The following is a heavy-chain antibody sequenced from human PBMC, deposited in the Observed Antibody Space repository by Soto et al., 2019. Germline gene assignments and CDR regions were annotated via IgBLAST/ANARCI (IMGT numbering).Heavy chain of an antibody. CDR3: ATQTISYTWDV. J-gene: IGHJ6*02. CDR1: GGSISSTAW. D-gene: IGHD1-1*01. Sequence: QVQLQESGPGLVKPSGTLSLTCAVSGGSISSTAWWTWVRQSPGKGLEWIGEISHSGSATYNPSLQSRVAMSLDNANNPFSLRLTSVIAADTAVYYCATQTISYTWDVWGQGTTVTVS. CDR2: ISHSGSA. V-gene: IGHV4-4*02.